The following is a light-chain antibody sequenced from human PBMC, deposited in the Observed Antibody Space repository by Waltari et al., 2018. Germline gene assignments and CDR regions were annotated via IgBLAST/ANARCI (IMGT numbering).Light chain of an antibody. Sequence: AVMTESPLSLPVTLAQPASISCCSSHCLVHSDGNTYLNWFQQRPGQSPGRLIYQVSIRDSGVPDRFSDSGTGTDFTLQLSSVEAEDGGVYYCIQDTHWPRTFGQGTKVEIK. CDR3: IQDTHWPRT. J-gene: IGKJ1*01. CDR2: QVS. CDR1: HCLVHSDGNTY. V-gene: IGKV2-30*02.